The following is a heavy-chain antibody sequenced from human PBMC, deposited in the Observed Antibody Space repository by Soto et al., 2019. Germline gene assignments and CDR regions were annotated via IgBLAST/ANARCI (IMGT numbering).Heavy chain of an antibody. Sequence: QVQLVESGGGVVQPGRSLRLSCAASGFTFSSYAMHWVRQAPGKGLEWVAVISYDGSNKYYADSVKGRFTISRDNSKNTLYLQMNSLRAEDTAVYYCARGGVVTALSDWVQGTLVTVSS. V-gene: IGHV3-30-3*01. CDR3: ARGGVVTALSD. J-gene: IGHJ4*02. D-gene: IGHD2-21*02. CDR1: GFTFSSYA. CDR2: ISYDGSNK.